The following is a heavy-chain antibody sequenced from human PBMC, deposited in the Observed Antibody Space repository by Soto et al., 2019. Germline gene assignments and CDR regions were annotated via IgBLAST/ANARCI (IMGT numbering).Heavy chain of an antibody. Sequence: QVQLQESGPGLVKPSETLSLTCTVSGGSIRSYYWSWIRQPPGKGLEWIGYIFYSGSTNHNPSLKSRVTISVHTSKNLFSLKLSSVTAEATAGYFCARTYGRGACDIWGQGTMVTGSS. CDR1: GGSIRSYY. CDR3: ARTYGRGACDI. V-gene: IGHV4-59*08. J-gene: IGHJ3*02. D-gene: IGHD3-10*01. CDR2: IFYSGST.